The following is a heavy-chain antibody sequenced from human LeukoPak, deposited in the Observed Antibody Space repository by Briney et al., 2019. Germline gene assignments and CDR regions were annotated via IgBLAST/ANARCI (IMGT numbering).Heavy chain of an antibody. Sequence: GGSLRLSCSASGFTFSSCWMSWVRQAPGKGLGWVANIKHDGSEKYYVGSVKGRFTISRDNAKNSLYLQMNSLRVEDTAVYYCARDHNFAFDNWGQGTLVTVSS. CDR3: ARDHNFAFDN. J-gene: IGHJ4*02. D-gene: IGHD5-24*01. CDR1: GFTFSSCW. V-gene: IGHV3-7*01. CDR2: IKHDGSEK.